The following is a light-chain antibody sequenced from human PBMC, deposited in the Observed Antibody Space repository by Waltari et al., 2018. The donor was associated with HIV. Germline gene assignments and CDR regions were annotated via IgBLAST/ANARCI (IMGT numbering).Light chain of an antibody. CDR3: AAWDDSLRGSYV. J-gene: IGLJ1*01. CDR2: RDN. CDR1: SFNIGRNF. V-gene: IGLV1-47*01. Sequence: QSVLTQPLSASGTPGQRVTISCSGSSFNIGRNFVSWYQQLPGPATNVLIFRDNQRPSGFPDRFSGSKSGASASLAISGLRSEDEADYYCAAWDDSLRGSYVFGPGTKVTVL.